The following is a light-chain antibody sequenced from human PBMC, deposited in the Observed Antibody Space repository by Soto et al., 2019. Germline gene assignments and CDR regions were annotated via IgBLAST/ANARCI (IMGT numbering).Light chain of an antibody. CDR2: GAS. V-gene: IGKV3-20*01. CDR1: QSVSSSY. J-gene: IGKJ3*01. CDR3: QQYGSSPGFT. Sequence: EIVLTQSPGTLSLSPGERATLSCRASQSVSSSYLAWYQQKPGQDPRLLIYGASSRATGIPGRFSGSGSGTDFTLSISRLEPEDFAVYYCQQYGSSPGFTFGSATKVDIK.